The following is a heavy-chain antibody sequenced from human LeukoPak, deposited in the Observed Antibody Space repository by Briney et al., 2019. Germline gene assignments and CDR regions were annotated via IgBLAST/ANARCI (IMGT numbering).Heavy chain of an antibody. Sequence: PGGSLRLSCAASGFTFNNYEMNWVRQAPGKGLEGVSHISSSGGIMFYADSMKGRFTISRDNAKNSLYLQMNSLRAEDTAVYYCARVGLSLSMALDYWGQGTLVTVSS. CDR2: ISSSGGIM. CDR1: GFTFNNYE. CDR3: ARVGLSLSMALDY. D-gene: IGHD3-16*02. V-gene: IGHV3-48*03. J-gene: IGHJ4*02.